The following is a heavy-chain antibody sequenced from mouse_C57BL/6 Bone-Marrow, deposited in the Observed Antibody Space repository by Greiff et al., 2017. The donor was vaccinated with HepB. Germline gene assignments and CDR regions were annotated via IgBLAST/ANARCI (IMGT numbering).Heavy chain of an antibody. CDR3: ARHGRSFDY. V-gene: IGHV5-12*01. CDR1: GFTFSDYY. Sequence: VESGGGLVQPGGSLKLSCAASGFTFSDYYMYWVRQTPEKRLEWVAYISNGGGSTYYPDTVKGRFTISRDNAKNTLYLQMSRLKSEDTAMYYCARHGRSFDYWGQGTTLTVSS. D-gene: IGHD4-1*01. J-gene: IGHJ2*01. CDR2: ISNGGGST.